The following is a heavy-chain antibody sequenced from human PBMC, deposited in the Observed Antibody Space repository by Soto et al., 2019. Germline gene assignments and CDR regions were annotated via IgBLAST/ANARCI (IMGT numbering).Heavy chain of an antibody. J-gene: IGHJ3*02. CDR3: AKDPGVRARLRYFDWLSDDAFDI. V-gene: IGHV3-23*01. Sequence: PGGSLRLSCAASGFTFSSYAMSWVRQAPGKGLEWVSAISGSGGSTYYADSVKGRFTISRDNSKNTLYLQMNSLRAEDTAVYYCAKDPGVRARLRYFDWLSDDAFDIWGQGTMVTVSS. D-gene: IGHD3-9*01. CDR1: GFTFSSYA. CDR2: ISGSGGST.